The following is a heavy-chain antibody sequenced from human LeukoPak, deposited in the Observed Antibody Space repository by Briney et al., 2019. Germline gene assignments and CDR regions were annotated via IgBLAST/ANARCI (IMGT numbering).Heavy chain of an antibody. D-gene: IGHD2-15*01. CDR1: GYTFTTYY. Sequence: ASVKVSCKASGYTFTTYYMHWLRQAPGQGLEWMGIINLSGGATTYAQKFQGRVTMTTETSTSTAYIELRSLRSDDTAVYYCARVTLSEIVVFDIWGQGTMVTVSS. CDR3: ARVTLSEIVVFDI. CDR2: INLSGGAT. J-gene: IGHJ3*02. V-gene: IGHV1-46*01.